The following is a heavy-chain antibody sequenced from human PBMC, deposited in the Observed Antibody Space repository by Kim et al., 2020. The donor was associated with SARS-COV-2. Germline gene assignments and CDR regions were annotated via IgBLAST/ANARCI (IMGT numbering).Heavy chain of an antibody. CDR2: IYPGDSDT. V-gene: IGHV5-51*01. CDR1: GYSFTSYW. CDR3: ARRIGGAAAGTTPWFDP. D-gene: IGHD6-13*01. J-gene: IGHJ5*02. Sequence: GESLKISCKGSGYSFTSYWIGWVRQMPGKGLEWMGIIYPGDSDTRYSPSFQGQVTISADKSISTAYLQWSSLKASDTAMYYCARRIGGAAAGTTPWFDPWGQGNLVTVSS.